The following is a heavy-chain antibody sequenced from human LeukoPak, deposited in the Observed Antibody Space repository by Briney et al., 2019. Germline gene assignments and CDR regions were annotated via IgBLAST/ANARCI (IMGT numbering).Heavy chain of an antibody. J-gene: IGHJ5*01. Sequence: GGTLRLSCAASGFTFSSYGMSWVRQAPGKGLEWISGIYWNGGDTAYAESVRGRFTISRDNPKNSLYLQMNSLRVEDTALYYCARHSTSSNWFDSWGQGTLVTVSS. CDR2: IYWNGGDT. CDR3: ARHSTSSNWFDS. CDR1: GFTFSSYG. V-gene: IGHV3-20*04. D-gene: IGHD2-2*01.